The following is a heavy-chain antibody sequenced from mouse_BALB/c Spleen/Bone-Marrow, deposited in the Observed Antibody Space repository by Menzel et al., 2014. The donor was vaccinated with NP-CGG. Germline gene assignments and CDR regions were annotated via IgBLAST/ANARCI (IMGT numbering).Heavy chain of an antibody. Sequence: VQLQQSGAELVKPGASVKLSCTASGFNIKDTYMHWVKQRPEQGLEWIGRIDPANGNTKYDPTFQGKATITADTSYNTAYLQLSSLTSEDTAVYYCARWDGNYIYAMDYWGQGTSVTVSS. CDR2: IDPANGNT. D-gene: IGHD2-1*01. CDR1: GFNIKDTY. J-gene: IGHJ4*01. CDR3: ARWDGNYIYAMDY. V-gene: IGHV14-3*02.